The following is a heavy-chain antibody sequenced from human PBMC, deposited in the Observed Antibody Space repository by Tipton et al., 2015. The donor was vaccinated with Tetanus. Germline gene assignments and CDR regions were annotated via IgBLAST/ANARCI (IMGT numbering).Heavy chain of an antibody. D-gene: IGHD2-21*01. CDR3: ARAYQYYYGMDV. J-gene: IGHJ6*02. Sequence: SLRLSCAASGFTFDDYAMHWVRQAPGKGLEWVSGISWNSGSIGYADSVKGRFTISRDNAKNSLYLQMNSLRAEDTAVYYCARAYQYYYGMDVWGQGTTVIVSS. CDR2: ISWNSGSI. CDR1: GFTFDDYA. V-gene: IGHV3-9*01.